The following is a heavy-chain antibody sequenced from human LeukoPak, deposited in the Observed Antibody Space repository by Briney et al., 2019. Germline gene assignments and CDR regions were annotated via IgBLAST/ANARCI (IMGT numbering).Heavy chain of an antibody. CDR1: GVSISSSSYY. CDR3: ARGAGGTYGMDV. J-gene: IGHJ6*02. CDR2: VYYSGST. Sequence: SETLSLTCTVSGVSISSSSYYWGWIRQPPGKGLEFIGSVYYSGSTYYNPSLKRRVTISVDMSKNQFSLKLNSVAAADTAVYYCARGAGGTYGMDVCGQGTTGTVSS. V-gene: IGHV4-39*07. D-gene: IGHD3-16*01.